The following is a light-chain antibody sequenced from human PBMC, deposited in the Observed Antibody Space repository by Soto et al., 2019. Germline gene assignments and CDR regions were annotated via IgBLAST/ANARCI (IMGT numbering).Light chain of an antibody. Sequence: EIVLTQSPGPLSLSPGERATLSCRASQSVSSSYLAWYQQKPGQAPRLLIYGASSRATGIPDRFSGSGSGKDFTLTISRLEPEDFAVYYCQQYSSSPYTFGQGTKLEIK. CDR2: GAS. J-gene: IGKJ2*01. CDR3: QQYSSSPYT. V-gene: IGKV3-20*01. CDR1: QSVSSSY.